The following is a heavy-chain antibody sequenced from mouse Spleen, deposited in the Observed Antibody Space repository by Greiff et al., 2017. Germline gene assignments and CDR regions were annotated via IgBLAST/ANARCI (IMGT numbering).Heavy chain of an antibody. D-gene: IGHD2-1*01. CDR1: GFTFSDYG. Sequence: EVQRVESGGGLVKPGGSLKLSCAASGFTFSDYGMHWVRQAPEKGLEWVAYISSGSSTIYYADTVKGRFTISRDNAKNTLFLQMTSLRSEDTAMYYCAKGGPYGNYDWFAYWGQGTLVTVSA. V-gene: IGHV5-17*01. J-gene: IGHJ3*01. CDR2: ISSGSSTI. CDR3: AKGGPYGNYDWFAY.